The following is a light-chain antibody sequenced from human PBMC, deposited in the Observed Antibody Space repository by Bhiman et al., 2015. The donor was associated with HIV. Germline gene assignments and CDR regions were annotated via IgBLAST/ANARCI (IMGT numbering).Light chain of an antibody. CDR2: RNN. J-gene: IGLJ3*02. CDR3: SSYRV. Sequence: QSVLTQPPSASGTPGQRVTISCSGSSSNIGSNHVYWYQQLPGKTPKLLIYRNNQRPSGVPDRFSGSKSGTSASLAISGLRSEDEADYYCSSYRVFGGGTKLTVL. V-gene: IGLV1-47*01. CDR1: SSNIGSNH.